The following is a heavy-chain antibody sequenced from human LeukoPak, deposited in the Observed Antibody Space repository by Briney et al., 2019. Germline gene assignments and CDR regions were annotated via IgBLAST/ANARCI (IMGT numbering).Heavy chain of an antibody. J-gene: IGHJ4*02. V-gene: IGHV3-30*18. CDR1: GFTFSSYG. CDR3: AKEVVVVPAATYYFDY. D-gene: IGHD2-2*01. Sequence: GGSLRLSCAASGFTFSSYGMHWVRQAPGKGLEWVAVISYDGSNKYYADSVKGRFTISRDNSKNTLYLQMNSLRAEDTAVYYCAKEVVVVPAATYYFDYWGQRTLVTVSS. CDR2: ISYDGSNK.